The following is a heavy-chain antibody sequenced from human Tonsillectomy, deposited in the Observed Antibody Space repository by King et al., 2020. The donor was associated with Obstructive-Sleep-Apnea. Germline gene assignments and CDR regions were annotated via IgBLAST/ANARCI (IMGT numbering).Heavy chain of an antibody. CDR2: ISYDGSNK. CDR3: ARGRLVGAIDY. V-gene: IGHV3-30-3*01. Sequence: QLVQSGGGVVQPGRSLRLSCAASGFTFSHYAVHWVRQAPGKGLDWVAVISYDGSNKYYADSVKGRFTISRDISKSTLFLQMNSLRAEDTAVYYCARGRLVGAIDYWGQGTLVTVSS. D-gene: IGHD1-26*01. CDR1: GFTFSHYA. J-gene: IGHJ4*02.